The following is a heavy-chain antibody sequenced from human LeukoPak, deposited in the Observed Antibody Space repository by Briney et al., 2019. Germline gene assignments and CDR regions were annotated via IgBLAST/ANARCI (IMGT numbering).Heavy chain of an antibody. CDR1: GFTFDDYA. V-gene: IGHV3-48*03. J-gene: IGHJ4*02. Sequence: GRSLRLSCVASGFTFDDYAMHWVRQAPGKGLEWVSYISSSGSTIYYADSVKGRFTISRDNAKNSLYLQMNSLRAEDTAVYYCASGDDFWSGYYFGYWGQGTLVTVSS. CDR2: ISSSGSTI. CDR3: ASGDDFWSGYYFGY. D-gene: IGHD3-3*01.